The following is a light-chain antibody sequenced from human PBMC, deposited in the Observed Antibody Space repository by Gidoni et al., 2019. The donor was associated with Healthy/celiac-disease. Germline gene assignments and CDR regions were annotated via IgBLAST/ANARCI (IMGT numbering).Light chain of an antibody. J-gene: IGKJ4*01. CDR1: QSVSSSY. Sequence: DTVLTQSPGTLSLSPGERATLSCRASQSVSSSYLAWYQQKPGQAPRLLIYGASSRATGIPDRFSGSGSGTDFTLTISRLEPEDFAVYYCQQYGSSRGLTFGGGTKVEIK. V-gene: IGKV3-20*01. CDR2: GAS. CDR3: QQYGSSRGLT.